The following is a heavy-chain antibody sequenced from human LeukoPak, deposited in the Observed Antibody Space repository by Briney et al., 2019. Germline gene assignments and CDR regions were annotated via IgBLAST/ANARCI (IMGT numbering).Heavy chain of an antibody. D-gene: IGHD3-22*01. CDR3: ATAPDYDDSSGFDY. J-gene: IGHJ4*02. CDR1: GFTFSSYA. CDR2: ISASGRST. V-gene: IGHV3-23*01. Sequence: GGSLRLSCAASGFTFSSYALSWVRQAPRKGLEWISGISASGRSTYYADSVKGRFTISRDNSKNTLYLQMNSLRAEDTAKYYCATAPDYDDSSGFDYWGQGTLVTVSS.